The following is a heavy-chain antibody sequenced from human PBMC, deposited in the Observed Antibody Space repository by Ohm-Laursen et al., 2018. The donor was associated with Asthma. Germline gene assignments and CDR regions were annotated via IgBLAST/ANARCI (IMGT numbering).Heavy chain of an antibody. V-gene: IGHV1-18*04. CDR2: ISAYNGNT. CDR3: AREYCTGGVCYTMGKRAYYFDY. CDR1: GYTFTNYG. D-gene: IGHD2-8*02. J-gene: IGHJ4*02. Sequence: ASVKVSCKASGYTFTNYGFSWVRQAPGQGLEWMAWISAYNGNTNYAPKFQDRVTMTTDTSTSTAYMELRGLRSEDTAVYYCAREYCTGGVCYTMGKRAYYFDYWGQGTLVTVSS.